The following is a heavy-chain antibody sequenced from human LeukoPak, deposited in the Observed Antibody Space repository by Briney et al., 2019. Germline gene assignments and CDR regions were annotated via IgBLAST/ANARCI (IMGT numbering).Heavy chain of an antibody. CDR1: GYTFTSYG. J-gene: IGHJ5*02. V-gene: IGHV1-18*01. CDR3: ARGGVDWSQIAVAGTGGWFDP. Sequence: GASVKVSCKASGYTFTSYGISWVRQAPGQGLEWMRWISAYNGNTNYAQKLQGRVTMTTDTSTSTAYMELRSLRSDDTAVYYCARGGVDWSQIAVAGTGGWFDPWGQGTLVTVSS. CDR2: ISAYNGNT. D-gene: IGHD6-19*01.